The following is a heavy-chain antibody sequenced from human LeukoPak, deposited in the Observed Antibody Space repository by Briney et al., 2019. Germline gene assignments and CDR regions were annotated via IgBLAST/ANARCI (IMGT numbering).Heavy chain of an antibody. D-gene: IGHD6-19*01. CDR1: GGSISSGDYY. Sequence: SETLSLTCTVSGGSISSGDYYWSWIRQPPGKGLEWIGYIYYSGSTYYNPSLKSRVTISVDTSKNQFSLKLSSVTAADTAVYYCARARTSSGWYGCVGYWGQGTLVTVSS. CDR2: IYYSGST. CDR3: ARARTSSGWYGCVGY. V-gene: IGHV4-30-4*08. J-gene: IGHJ4*02.